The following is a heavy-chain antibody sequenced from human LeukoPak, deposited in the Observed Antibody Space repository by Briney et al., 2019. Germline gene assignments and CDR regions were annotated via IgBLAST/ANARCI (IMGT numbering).Heavy chain of an antibody. V-gene: IGHV4-34*01. CDR2: FYYTGDT. CDR3: ARESSVTATY. D-gene: IGHD2-15*01. Sequence: SETLSLTCAVYGGSFSGYYWSWIRQPPGKGLEWIGTFYYTGDTYYNPSLKSRVTISVDTSNDQFSLELTSVTAADTAVYYCARESSVTATYWGQGTLVIVSS. J-gene: IGHJ4*02. CDR1: GGSFSGYY.